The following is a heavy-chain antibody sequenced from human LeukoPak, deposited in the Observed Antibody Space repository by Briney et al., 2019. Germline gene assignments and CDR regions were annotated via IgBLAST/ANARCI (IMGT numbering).Heavy chain of an antibody. CDR2: IYYSGST. Sequence: SETLSLTCTVSGGSISSSSYYWGWIRQPPGKGLEWIGSIYYSGSTYYNPSLKSRVTISVDTSKNQFSLKLSSVTAADTAVYYCARGRYYYTSGSYVFYMDVWDKGTTVTASS. V-gene: IGHV4-39*07. CDR1: GGSISSSSYY. J-gene: IGHJ6*03. D-gene: IGHD3-10*01. CDR3: ARGRYYYTSGSYVFYMDV.